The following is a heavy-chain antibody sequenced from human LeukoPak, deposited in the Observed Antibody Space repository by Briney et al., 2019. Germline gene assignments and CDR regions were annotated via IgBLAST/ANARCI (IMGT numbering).Heavy chain of an antibody. CDR3: ARTGGSYPYYFEY. Sequence: GGSLRLSCAASGFTFSTYWMSWVRQAPGKGLEWVANMKQDGSEKYYVDSVKGRFTISRDNAKNSLYMQMNSLRAEDTAVYYCARTGGSYPYYFEYWGQGTLVTVSS. CDR1: GFTFSTYW. D-gene: IGHD1-26*01. J-gene: IGHJ4*02. V-gene: IGHV3-7*01. CDR2: MKQDGSEK.